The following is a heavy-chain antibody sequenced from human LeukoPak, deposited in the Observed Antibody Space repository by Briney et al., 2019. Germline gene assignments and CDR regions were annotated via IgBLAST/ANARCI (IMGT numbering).Heavy chain of an antibody. D-gene: IGHD2-15*01. Sequence: GGSLRLSCAASGFTFDDYTMHWVRQVPGKGLEWVSLISWDGGRTYYADSVKGRFTISRDNSKDSLYPQMNSLTSEDTALYYCAKGGQVVESRWAWPEYWGQGTLVTVSS. CDR2: ISWDGGRT. V-gene: IGHV3-43*01. CDR3: AKGGQVVESRWAWPEY. CDR1: GFTFDDYT. J-gene: IGHJ4*02.